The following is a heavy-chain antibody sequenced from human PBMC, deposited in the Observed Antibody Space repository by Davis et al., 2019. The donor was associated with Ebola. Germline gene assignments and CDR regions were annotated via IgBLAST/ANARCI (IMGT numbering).Heavy chain of an antibody. CDR2: IIPIFGTA. Sequence: AASVKVSCKASGYTFTSYYMHWVRQAPGQGLEWMGGIIPIFGTANYAQKFQGRVTIPADESTSTAYMELSSLRSEDTAVYYCARAWDSGYDYSYFDYWGQGTLVTVSS. CDR1: GYTFTSYY. J-gene: IGHJ4*02. D-gene: IGHD5-12*01. CDR3: ARAWDSGYDYSYFDY. V-gene: IGHV1-69*13.